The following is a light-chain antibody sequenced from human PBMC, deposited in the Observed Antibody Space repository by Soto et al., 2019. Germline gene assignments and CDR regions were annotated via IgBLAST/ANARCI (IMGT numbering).Light chain of an antibody. CDR3: QTWGTGIQV. CDR1: SGHSSYA. J-gene: IGLJ2*01. CDR2: LNSDGSH. Sequence: QSVLTQSPSASASLGASVKLTCTLNSGHSSYAIAWHQQQPEKGPRWLMKLNSDGSHTKGDGIPDRFSGSSSGAERYLTISSLQSEDEADYYCQTWGTGIQVFGGGTKLTVL. V-gene: IGLV4-69*01.